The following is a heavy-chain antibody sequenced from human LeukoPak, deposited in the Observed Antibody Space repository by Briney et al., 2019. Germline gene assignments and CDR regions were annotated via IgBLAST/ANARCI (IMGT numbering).Heavy chain of an antibody. D-gene: IGHD6-13*01. CDR3: TRLGSLIAAAGTKHYYYYGMDV. V-gene: IGHV3-73*01. Sequence: PGGSLKLSCAASGFTFSGSAMHWVRQASGKGLEWVGRIRSKANSYATAYAASVKGRFTISRDDSKNTAYLQMNSLKTEDTAAYYCTRLGSLIAAAGTKHYYYYGMDVWGQGTTVTVSS. J-gene: IGHJ6*02. CDR2: IRSKANSYAT. CDR1: GFTFSGSA.